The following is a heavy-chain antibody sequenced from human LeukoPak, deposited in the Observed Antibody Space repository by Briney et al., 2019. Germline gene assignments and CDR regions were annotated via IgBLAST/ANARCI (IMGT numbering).Heavy chain of an antibody. V-gene: IGHV3-49*04. CDR2: IRSKAYGGTT. D-gene: IGHD3-16*01. CDR3: TREGRGSDAFDY. Sequence: QPGGSLRLSCAASGFTFSSSAMSWVRQAPGKGLEWVGFIRSKAYGGTTEYAASVKGRFTISRDDSKSIAYLQMNSLKTEDTAVYYCTREGRGSDAFDYWGQGTLVTVSS. CDR1: GFTFSSSA. J-gene: IGHJ4*02.